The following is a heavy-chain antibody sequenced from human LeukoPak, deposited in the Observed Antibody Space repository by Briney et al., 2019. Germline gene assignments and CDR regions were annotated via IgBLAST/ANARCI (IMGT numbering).Heavy chain of an antibody. Sequence: PGGSLRLSCAASGFTFNSYGMHWVRQAPGKGLEWVAVIWYDQIKKYYADSVKGRFTISRDNAKNSLYLQMNGLRDEDTAVYYCARDQSDYYGSGSYSEGSYWGQGTLVTVSS. D-gene: IGHD3-10*01. V-gene: IGHV3-33*01. CDR3: ARDQSDYYGSGSYSEGSY. J-gene: IGHJ4*02. CDR2: IWYDQIKK. CDR1: GFTFNSYG.